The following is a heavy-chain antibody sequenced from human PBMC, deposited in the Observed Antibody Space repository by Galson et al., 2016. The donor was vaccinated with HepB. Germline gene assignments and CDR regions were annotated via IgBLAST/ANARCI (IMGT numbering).Heavy chain of an antibody. CDR1: GYTFTGYG. CDR3: ARKPTSSPFDY. CDR2: ISANNGDT. Sequence: SVKVSCKASGYTFTGYGISWVRQAPGQGLEYMGWISANNGDTSYPQNLQGRVTMTRDTSTSTAYMELRSLRSDDTAVYYCARKPTSSPFDYWGQGTLDTVSS. V-gene: IGHV1-18*04. D-gene: IGHD2/OR15-2a*01. J-gene: IGHJ4*02.